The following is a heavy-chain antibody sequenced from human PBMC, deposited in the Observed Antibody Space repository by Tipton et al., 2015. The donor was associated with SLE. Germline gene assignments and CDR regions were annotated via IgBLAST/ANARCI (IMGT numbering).Heavy chain of an antibody. V-gene: IGHV4-4*08. D-gene: IGHD5-24*01. CDR3: AREKGYNWPFDF. J-gene: IGHJ4*02. CDR2: IYTGGST. Sequence: GLVKPSETLYLTCTVSGGSLSNYYWNWIRQAPGKGLEWVGYIYTGGSTHYNPSLRSRVTISVDTSNNQFSLKLRSVSAADTAVYYCAREKGYNWPFDFWGQGTLVTVSS. CDR1: GGSLSNYY.